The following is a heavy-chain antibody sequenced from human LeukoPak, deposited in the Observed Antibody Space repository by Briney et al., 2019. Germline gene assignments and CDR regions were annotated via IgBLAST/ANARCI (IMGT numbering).Heavy chain of an antibody. D-gene: IGHD1-1*01. CDR3: ARGLERLDRDAFDI. CDR1: GGTFSSYA. CDR2: IIPIFGTA. Sequence: ASVRVSCKASGGTFSSYAISWVRQAPGQGLEWMGGIIPIFGTANYAQKFQGRVTITADESTSTAYMELSSLRSEDTAVYYCARGLERLDRDAFDIWGQGTMVTVSS. V-gene: IGHV1-69*13. J-gene: IGHJ3*02.